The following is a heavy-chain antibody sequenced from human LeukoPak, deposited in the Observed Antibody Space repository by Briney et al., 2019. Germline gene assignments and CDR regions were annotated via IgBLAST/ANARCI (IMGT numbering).Heavy chain of an antibody. V-gene: IGHV1-46*01. D-gene: IGHD3/OR15-3a*01. Sequence: ASVKVSCKASGYTFTSYYMHWVRQAPGQGLEWMGIINPSGGSTSYAQKFQGRVTMTRDMSTSTVYMELSSLRSEDTAVYYCARDLSDGLPGDYYYMDVWGKGTTVTVSS. CDR3: ARDLSDGLPGDYYYMDV. J-gene: IGHJ6*03. CDR2: INPSGGST. CDR1: GYTFTSYY.